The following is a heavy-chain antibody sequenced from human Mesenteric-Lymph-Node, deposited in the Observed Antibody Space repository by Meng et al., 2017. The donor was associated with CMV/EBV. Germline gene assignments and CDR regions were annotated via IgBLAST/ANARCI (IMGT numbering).Heavy chain of an antibody. CDR3: ARHVVVVGYYYGLDV. D-gene: IGHD2-21*01. CDR1: GFTFSRYS. V-gene: IGHV3-66*02. Sequence: GGSLRLSCAASGFTFSRYSMNWVRQAPGKGLEWVSLIYSDGNTYYADSVKGRFTISRDNSKNTLYVQMNSLRAEDTAVYYCARHVVVVGYYYGLDVWGQGTTVTVSS. CDR2: IYSDGNT. J-gene: IGHJ6*02.